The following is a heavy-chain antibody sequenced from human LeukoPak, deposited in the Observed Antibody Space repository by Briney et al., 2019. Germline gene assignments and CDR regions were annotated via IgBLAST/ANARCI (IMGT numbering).Heavy chain of an antibody. CDR3: ARVTYGLGFNFDY. D-gene: IGHD3-10*01. V-gene: IGHV4-61*01. CDR1: GGSISSGSYY. J-gene: IGHJ4*02. Sequence: SQTLSLTCTVSGGSISSGSYYWSWIRQPPGKGLEWIGYIYYTGSTNYNPSLKSRVTISVDTSKNQFSLRLSSVTAADTAVYYCARVTYGLGFNFDYWGQGALVTVSS. CDR2: IYYTGST.